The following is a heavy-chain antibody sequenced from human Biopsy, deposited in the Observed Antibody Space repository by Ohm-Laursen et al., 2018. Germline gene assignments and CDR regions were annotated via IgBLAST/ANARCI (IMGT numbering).Heavy chain of an antibody. Sequence: GTLSLTCTVSGGSFTGHYWSWIRQPPGKGLEWIGHISCTGYTSYNASLRSRVTISVDTSRNHFSLRLSSLTAADTAVYYCARGSNDFGGLYFPRWGQGTLLTVSS. D-gene: IGHD4-23*01. V-gene: IGHV4-59*11. CDR3: ARGSNDFGGLYFPR. J-gene: IGHJ4*02. CDR1: GGSFTGHY. CDR2: ISCTGYT.